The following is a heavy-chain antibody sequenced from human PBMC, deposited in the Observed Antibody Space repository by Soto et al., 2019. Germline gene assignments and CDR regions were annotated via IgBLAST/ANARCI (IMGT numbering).Heavy chain of an antibody. CDR2: ISYDGSNK. D-gene: IGHD4-4*01. CDR3: ARDARKTTQYYYYGMDV. V-gene: IGHV3-30-3*01. J-gene: IGHJ6*02. Sequence: PGGSLRLFCAASGFTFSSYAMHWVRQAPGKGLEWVAVISYDGSNKYYADSVKGRFTISRDNSKNTLYLQMNSLRAEDTAVYYCARDARKTTQYYYYGMDVWGQGTTVTVSS. CDR1: GFTFSSYA.